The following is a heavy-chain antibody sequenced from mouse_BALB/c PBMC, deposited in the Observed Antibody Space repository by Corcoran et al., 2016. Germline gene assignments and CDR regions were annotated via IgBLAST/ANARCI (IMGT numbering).Heavy chain of an antibody. Sequence: QIQLVQSGPELKKPGETVKISCKASGYTFTDYSMHWVKQAPGKGLKGMGWINTETGEPTYADDFKGRFAFSLETSASTAYLQINNLKNEDTATYFCARWLLHYYAMDYWGQGTSVTVSS. V-gene: IGHV9-2-1*01. D-gene: IGHD2-3*01. CDR2: INTETGEP. J-gene: IGHJ4*01. CDR3: ARWLLHYYAMDY. CDR1: GYTFTDYS.